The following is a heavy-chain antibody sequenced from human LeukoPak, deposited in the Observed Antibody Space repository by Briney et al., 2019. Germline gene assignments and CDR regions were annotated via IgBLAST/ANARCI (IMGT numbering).Heavy chain of an antibody. V-gene: IGHV4-59*01. Sequence: SETLSLTFTVSGGSMSSYYWSWIRQPPGKGLEWVGYIYYSGTTSYNPSLKSRVTISVDTSKNQFSLKLSSVTAADTAVYYCARDVSGVAGSAFDIWGQGTMVTVSS. J-gene: IGHJ3*02. D-gene: IGHD6-19*01. CDR3: ARDVSGVAGSAFDI. CDR2: IYYSGTT. CDR1: GGSMSSYY.